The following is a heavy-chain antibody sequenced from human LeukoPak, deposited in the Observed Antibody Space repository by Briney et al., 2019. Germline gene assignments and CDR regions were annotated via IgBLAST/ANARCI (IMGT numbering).Heavy chain of an antibody. D-gene: IGHD3-9*01. Sequence: ASVKVSCKASGGTFSSYAISWVRQAPGQGLEWMGGIIPIFGTANYAQKFQGRVTITADESTSTAYMELSSLRSKDTAVYYCARVRYYDILTGYQSVWFDPWGQGTLVTVSS. CDR2: IIPIFGTA. CDR3: ARVRYYDILTGYQSVWFDP. CDR1: GGTFSSYA. J-gene: IGHJ5*02. V-gene: IGHV1-69*13.